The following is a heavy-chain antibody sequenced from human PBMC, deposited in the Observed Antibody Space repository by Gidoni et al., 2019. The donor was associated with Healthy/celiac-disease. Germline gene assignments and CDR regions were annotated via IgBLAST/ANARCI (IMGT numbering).Heavy chain of an antibody. J-gene: IGHJ4*02. V-gene: IGHV1-3*01. D-gene: IGHD3-22*01. CDR1: GYTFTSYA. Sequence: QVQLVQSGAEVKKPGASVKVSCKASGYTFTSYAMHWVRQAPGQRLEWMGWINAGNGNTKYSQKFQGRVTITRDTSASTAYMELSSLRSEDTAVYYCARGKYYYDSSGYSDYWGQGTLVTVSS. CDR2: INAGNGNT. CDR3: ARGKYYYDSSGYSDY.